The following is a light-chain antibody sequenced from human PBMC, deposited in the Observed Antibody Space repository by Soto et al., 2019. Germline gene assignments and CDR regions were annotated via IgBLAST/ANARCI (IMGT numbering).Light chain of an antibody. Sequence: EIVMTQSPATLYVSPGERATLSCRASQSVSSNLAWYQPKPGQAPRLLIYGASTRATGIPARFSGSGSGTEFTLTISSLQAEDFAVYYCQQYNNWHTYTFGQWTKLEIK. J-gene: IGKJ2*01. V-gene: IGKV3-15*01. CDR1: QSVSSN. CDR2: GAS. CDR3: QQYNNWHTYT.